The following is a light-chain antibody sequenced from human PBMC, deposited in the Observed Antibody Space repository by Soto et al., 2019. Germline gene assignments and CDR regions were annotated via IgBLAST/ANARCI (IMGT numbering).Light chain of an antibody. CDR3: QQYNSYSLT. J-gene: IGKJ1*01. CDR1: QSISSW. CDR2: DAS. Sequence: DIQMTQSPSTLSASVGDRFTITCRASQSISSWLAWYQQKPVKAPKLLIYDASSLESGVPSRFSGSGSGTEFTLTISSLQPDDFATYYCQQYNSYSLTFGQGTKGDIK. V-gene: IGKV1-5*01.